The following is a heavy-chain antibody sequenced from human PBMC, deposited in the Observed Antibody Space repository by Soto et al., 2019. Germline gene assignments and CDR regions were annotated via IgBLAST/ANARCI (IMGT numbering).Heavy chain of an antibody. CDR2: IIPIFDTA. CDR1: GGTFSSYA. Sequence: SVKVSCKASGGTFSSYAISWVRQAPGQGLEWMGGIIPIFDTANYAQKFQGRVTVTADESTSTAYMELSSLRPEDTAVYYCARHDCISTSCYYYYYYGMDVWGQGTTVTVSS. J-gene: IGHJ6*02. D-gene: IGHD2-2*01. V-gene: IGHV1-69*13. CDR3: ARHDCISTSCYYYYYYGMDV.